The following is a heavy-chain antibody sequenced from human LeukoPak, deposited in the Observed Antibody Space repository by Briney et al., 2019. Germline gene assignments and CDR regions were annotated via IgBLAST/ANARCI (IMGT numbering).Heavy chain of an antibody. D-gene: IGHD4-17*01. J-gene: IGHJ3*02. V-gene: IGHV4-59*12. CDR1: GGSISSYY. Sequence: SETLSLTCTVSGGSISSYYWSWIRQPPGKELEWIGYIYHSGSTYYNPSLKSRVTISVDRSKNQFSLKLSSVTAADTAVYYCARATVTTERPHSDAFDIWGQGTMVTVSS. CDR3: ARATVTTERPHSDAFDI. CDR2: IYHSGST.